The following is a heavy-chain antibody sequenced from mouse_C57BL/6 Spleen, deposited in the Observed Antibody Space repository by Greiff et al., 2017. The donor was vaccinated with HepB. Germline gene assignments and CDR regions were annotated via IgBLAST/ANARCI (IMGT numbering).Heavy chain of an antibody. CDR1: GYSITSGYY. J-gene: IGHJ2*01. CDR3: ARLGGTDFDY. CDR2: ISYDGSN. D-gene: IGHD3-3*01. V-gene: IGHV3-6*01. Sequence: VQLMESGPGLVKPSQSLSLTCSVTGYSITSGYYWNWIRQFPGNKLEWMGYISYDGSNNYNPSLKNRISITRDTSKNQFFLKLNSVTTEDTATYYCARLGGTDFDYWGQGTTLTVSS.